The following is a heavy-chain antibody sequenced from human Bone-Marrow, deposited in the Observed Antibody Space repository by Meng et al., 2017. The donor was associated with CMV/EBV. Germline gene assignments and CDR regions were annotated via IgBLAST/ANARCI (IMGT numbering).Heavy chain of an antibody. CDR2: ISYDGSNK. Sequence: GESLKISCAASGFTFSSYAMHWVRQAPGEGLEWVAVISYDGSNKYYADSVKGRFTISRDNSKNTLYLQMNSLRAEDTAVYYCARGTDQLLSAYYYYYGMDVWGQGTTVTVSS. J-gene: IGHJ6*02. CDR1: GFTFSSYA. D-gene: IGHD2-2*01. CDR3: ARGTDQLLSAYYYYYGMDV. V-gene: IGHV3-30-3*01.